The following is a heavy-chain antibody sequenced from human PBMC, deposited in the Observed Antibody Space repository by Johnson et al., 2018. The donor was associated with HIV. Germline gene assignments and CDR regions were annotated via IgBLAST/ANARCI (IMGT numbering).Heavy chain of an antibody. CDR2: ISGDDDIT. J-gene: IGHJ3*02. Sequence: EQLVESGGGLVQPGGSLRLSCAVSGFTFTSYAMTWVRQAPGKGLEWVSAISGDDDITYYADSVKGRFTISRDNSKNTLYLQMSSLRAEDTAVYYCANALILDAFDIWGQGTMVTVSS. CDR3: ANALILDAFDI. CDR1: GFTFTSYA. D-gene: IGHD2-21*01. V-gene: IGHV3-23*04.